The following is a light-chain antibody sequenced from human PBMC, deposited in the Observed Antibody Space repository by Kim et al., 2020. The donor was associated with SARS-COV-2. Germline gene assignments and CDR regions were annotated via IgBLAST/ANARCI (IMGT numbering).Light chain of an antibody. CDR1: QSISRY. Sequence: LSPGERATLSCRASQSISRYLAWYQQKPGQAPRLLIYDACNRATDIPARFTGSGSGTDFTLTISSLEPEDFAVYYCQQRSNWPPYTFGQGTKLEI. CDR2: DAC. CDR3: QQRSNWPPYT. J-gene: IGKJ2*01. V-gene: IGKV3-11*01.